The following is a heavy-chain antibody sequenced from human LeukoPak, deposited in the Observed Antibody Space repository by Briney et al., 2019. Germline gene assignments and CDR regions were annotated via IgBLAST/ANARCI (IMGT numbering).Heavy chain of an antibody. Sequence: PGGSLRLSCAASGFTFSSYSMNWVRQAPGKGLEWVSYISSSSSTIYYADSVKGRFTISRDNAKNTLYPQMNSLRVEDTAVYYCARGRPHGNDYWGQGTLVTVSS. CDR2: ISSSSSTI. J-gene: IGHJ4*02. D-gene: IGHD4-23*01. CDR1: GFTFSSYS. V-gene: IGHV3-48*01. CDR3: ARGRPHGNDY.